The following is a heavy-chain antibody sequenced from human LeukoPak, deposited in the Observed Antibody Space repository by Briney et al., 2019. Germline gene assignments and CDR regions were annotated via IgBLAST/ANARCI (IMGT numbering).Heavy chain of an antibody. D-gene: IGHD6-19*01. CDR1: GGSFSGYY. CDR2: INHSGST. Sequence: PSETLSLTCAVYGGSFSGYYWSWIRQPPGKGLEWIGEINHSGSTNYNPSLKSRVTISVDTSKNRFSLKLSSVTAADTAVYYCARGGIAVAGTRFRYFQHWGQGTLVTVSS. J-gene: IGHJ1*01. V-gene: IGHV4-34*01. CDR3: ARGGIAVAGTRFRYFQH.